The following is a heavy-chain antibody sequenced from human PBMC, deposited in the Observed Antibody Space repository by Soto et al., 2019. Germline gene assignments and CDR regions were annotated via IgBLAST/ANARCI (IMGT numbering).Heavy chain of an antibody. CDR3: ARCSGWYFDY. V-gene: IGHV4-34*01. CDR1: GGSFSRYY. Sequence: PSETLSLTCSVYGGSFSRYYCSWIRQPPGKGLEWIGESKHSGTTNYNPFLKSRVTISVDTSKNQFSLKLSSVTAADTAVYYCARCSGWYFDYWGQGTLVTVSS. CDR2: SKHSGTT. D-gene: IGHD6-19*01. J-gene: IGHJ4*02.